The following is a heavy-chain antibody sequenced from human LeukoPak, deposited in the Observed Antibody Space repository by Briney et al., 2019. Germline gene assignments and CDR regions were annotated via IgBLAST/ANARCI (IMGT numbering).Heavy chain of an antibody. J-gene: IGHJ4*02. Sequence: PGGSLRLSCAASGFTFRDYWLHWVRQAPGKGLMWVSRISGDGSSLNYAGSVKGRFTISRDNAKNSLYLQMNSLRVEDTAFYYCAKDNRRHYTSGPNPDSLHWGQGALVTVSS. D-gene: IGHD6-19*01. V-gene: IGHV3-74*01. CDR3: AKDNRRHYTSGPNPDSLH. CDR1: GFTFRDYW. CDR2: ISGDGSSL.